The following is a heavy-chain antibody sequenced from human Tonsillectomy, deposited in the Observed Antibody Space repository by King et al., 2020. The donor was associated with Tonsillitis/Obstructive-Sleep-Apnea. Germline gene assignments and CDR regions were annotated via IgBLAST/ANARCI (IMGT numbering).Heavy chain of an antibody. V-gene: IGHV3-23*04. Sequence: EVQLVESGGGLVQPGGSLRLSCAASGFTFSTYAMSWVRQAPGKGLEWVSAISGGGGSTYYADPVKGRFTISRDNSKNTLYLQMNSLRAEDTAVYYCAKDSGKVVVVPAVPDSFDIWGQGTMVTVSS. D-gene: IGHD2-2*01. J-gene: IGHJ3*02. CDR1: GFTFSTYA. CDR3: AKDSGKVVVVPAVPDSFDI. CDR2: ISGGGGST.